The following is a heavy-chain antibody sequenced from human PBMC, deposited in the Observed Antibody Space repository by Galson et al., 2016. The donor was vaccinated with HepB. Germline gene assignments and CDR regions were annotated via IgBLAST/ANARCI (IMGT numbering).Heavy chain of an antibody. V-gene: IGHV3-23*01. J-gene: IGHJ5*02. Sequence: SLRLSCAASGFNLSNYAMAWVRQAPGKGLEWVSTLSASGGGRHYADSVEGRFTISRDNSKNTLYLQMTSLRAEDMAEYYCTKAPNTYTYFDPWGQGTLVTVSS. D-gene: IGHD1-1*01. CDR2: LSASGGGR. CDR1: GFNLSNYA. CDR3: TKAPNTYTYFDP.